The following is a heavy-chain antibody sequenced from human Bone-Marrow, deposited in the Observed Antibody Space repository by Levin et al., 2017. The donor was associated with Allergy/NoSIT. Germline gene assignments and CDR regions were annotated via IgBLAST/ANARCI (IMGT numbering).Heavy chain of an antibody. CDR3: ARLHGITMVRGGPGGY. CDR1: GFTFSSYG. CDR2: IWYDGSNK. Sequence: GGSLRLSCAASGFTFSSYGMHWVRQAPGKGLEWVAVIWYDGSNKYYADSVKGRFTISRDNSKNTLYLQMNSLRAEDTAVYYCARLHGITMVRGGPGGYWGQGTLVTVSS. D-gene: IGHD3-10*01. J-gene: IGHJ4*02. V-gene: IGHV3-33*01.